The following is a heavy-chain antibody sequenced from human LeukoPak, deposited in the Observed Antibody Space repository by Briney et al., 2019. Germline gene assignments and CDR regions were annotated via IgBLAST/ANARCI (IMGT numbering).Heavy chain of an antibody. D-gene: IGHD3-16*02. CDR3: ARGKNVRDYDYVWGSYRSGDY. J-gene: IGHJ4*02. CDR2: MNPNSGNT. V-gene: IGHV1-8*01. Sequence: ASVKVSCKASGYIFTSYDINWVRQATGQGLEWMGWMNPNSGNTGYAQKFQGRVTMARNTSISTAYMELSSLRSEDTAVYYCARGKNVRDYDYVWGSYRSGDYWGQGTLVTVSS. CDR1: GYIFTSYD.